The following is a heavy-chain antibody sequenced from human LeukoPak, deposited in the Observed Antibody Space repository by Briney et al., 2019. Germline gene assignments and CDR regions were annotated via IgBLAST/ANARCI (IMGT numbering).Heavy chain of an antibody. J-gene: IGHJ6*03. V-gene: IGHV3-48*03. CDR2: ISSSGSTI. CDR3: ARDRYYDILTGYSRGLVMDV. Sequence: GGSLRLSCAASGFTFSSYEMNWVRQAPGKGLEWVSYISSSGSTIYYADSVKGRFTISRDNAKNSLYLQMNSLRAEDTAVYYCARDRYYDILTGYSRGLVMDVWGKGTTVTISS. CDR1: GFTFSSYE. D-gene: IGHD3-9*01.